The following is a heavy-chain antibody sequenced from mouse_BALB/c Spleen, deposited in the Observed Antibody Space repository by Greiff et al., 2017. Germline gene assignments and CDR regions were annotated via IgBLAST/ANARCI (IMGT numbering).Heavy chain of an antibody. V-gene: IGHV1-77*01. D-gene: IGHD1-1*01. CDR2: IYPGSGST. J-gene: IGHJ2*01. CDR1: GYTFTDYV. CDR3: ARWGTTVVALDY. Sequence: VKLMESGPELVKPGASVKMSCKASGYTFTDYVISWVKQRTGQGLEWIGEIYPGSGSTYYNEKFKGKATLTADKSSNTAYMQLSSLTSEDSAVYFCARWGTTVVALDYWGQGTTLTVSS.